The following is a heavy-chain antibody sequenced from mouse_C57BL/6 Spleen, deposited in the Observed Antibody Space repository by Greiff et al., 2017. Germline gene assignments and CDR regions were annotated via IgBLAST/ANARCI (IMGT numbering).Heavy chain of an antibody. V-gene: IGHV1-62-2*01. CDR3: ARHEHYEGYFDY. Sequence: QVHVKQSGAELVKPGASVKLSCKASGYTFTEYTIHWVKQRSGQGLEWIGWFYPGSGSIKYNEKFKDKATLTADKSSSTVYMELSRLTSEDSAVYFCARHEHYEGYFDYWGQGTTLTVSS. CDR2: FYPGSGSI. D-gene: IGHD2-4*01. J-gene: IGHJ2*01. CDR1: GYTFTEYT.